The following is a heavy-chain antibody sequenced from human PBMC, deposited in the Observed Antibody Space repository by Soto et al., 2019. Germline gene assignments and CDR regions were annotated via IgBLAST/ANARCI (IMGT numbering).Heavy chain of an antibody. D-gene: IGHD6-25*01. CDR3: VRETAADYYSAMDV. CDR1: GFRFSDYW. Sequence: EVQLMESGGNLVQPGGSLTLSCAASGFRFSDYWMHWVRQVPGKGLVWVSRINTDGTTTSYERSVRGRFTISRDNANNTVFLQMNSLRADDTALYYCVRETAADYYSAMDVWGQGTPVTVSS. V-gene: IGHV3-74*01. CDR2: INTDGTTT. J-gene: IGHJ6*02.